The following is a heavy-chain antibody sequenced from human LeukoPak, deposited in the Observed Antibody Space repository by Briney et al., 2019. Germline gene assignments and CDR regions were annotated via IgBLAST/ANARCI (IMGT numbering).Heavy chain of an antibody. CDR2: IYYSGST. V-gene: IGHV4-59*01. Sequence: SETLSLTCAVSGGSISSYYWSWIRQPPGKGLEWIGYIYYSGSTNYNPSLKSRVTISVDTSKNQFSLKLSSVTAADTAVYYCARGDQWLVSYFDYWGQGTLLTVSS. J-gene: IGHJ4*02. CDR1: GGSISSYY. D-gene: IGHD6-19*01. CDR3: ARGDQWLVSYFDY.